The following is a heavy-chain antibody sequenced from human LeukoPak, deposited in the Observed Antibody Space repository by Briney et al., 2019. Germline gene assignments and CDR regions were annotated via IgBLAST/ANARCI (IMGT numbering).Heavy chain of an antibody. Sequence: GGSLRLSCAASGFTFSSYGMHWVRQAPGKGLEWVAVISYDGSNKYYADSVKGRFTISRDNSKNTLYLQMNSLRAEDTAVYYCAKLKLMVYARNWFDPWGQGTLVTVSS. D-gene: IGHD2-8*01. V-gene: IGHV3-30*18. CDR3: AKLKLMVYARNWFDP. CDR2: ISYDGSNK. J-gene: IGHJ5*02. CDR1: GFTFSSYG.